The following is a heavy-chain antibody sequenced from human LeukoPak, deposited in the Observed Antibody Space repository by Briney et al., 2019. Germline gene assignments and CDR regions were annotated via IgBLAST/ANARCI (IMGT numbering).Heavy chain of an antibody. CDR2: IKTDGSEK. CDR1: GFTLSNYW. V-gene: IGHV3-7*04. Sequence: GGSLRLSCAASGFTLSNYWMSWLRQAPGKGLEWVANIKTDGSEKHYVDSVKGRFTISRDNAKNSLFLQMNSLRDGDTAVYYCARDIFDYWGQGTLVTVSS. CDR3: ARDIFDY. J-gene: IGHJ4*02.